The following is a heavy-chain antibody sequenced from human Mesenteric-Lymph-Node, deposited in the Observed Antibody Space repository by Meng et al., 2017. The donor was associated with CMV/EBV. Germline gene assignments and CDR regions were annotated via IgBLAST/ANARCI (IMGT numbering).Heavy chain of an antibody. CDR1: GFTFSSYE. CDR2: ISSSGSTI. J-gene: IGHJ4*02. CDR3: ARVSCSSTSCYFPAAFDY. Sequence: LSLTCAASGFTFSSYEMNWVRQAPGKGLEWVSYISSSGSTIYYADSVKGRFSISRDNAKNSLYLQMNSLRAEDTAVYYCARVSCSSTSCYFPAAFDYWGQGTLVTVSS. V-gene: IGHV3-48*03. D-gene: IGHD2-2*01.